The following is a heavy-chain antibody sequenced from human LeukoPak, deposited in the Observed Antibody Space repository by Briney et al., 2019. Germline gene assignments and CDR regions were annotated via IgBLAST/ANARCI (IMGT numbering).Heavy chain of an antibody. Sequence: GASVKTSCKASGYTFISYYIHWVRQAPGQRIEWMGRINPNSGSTNYAQKFRGRVTMTRDMSTSTAYMELSRLRSDDTAVYYCARDRTIRSSWYDAFDIWGQGTTVTVSS. CDR3: ARDRTIRSSWYDAFDI. V-gene: IGHV1-46*01. D-gene: IGHD6-13*01. CDR1: GYTFISYY. J-gene: IGHJ3*02. CDR2: INPNSGST.